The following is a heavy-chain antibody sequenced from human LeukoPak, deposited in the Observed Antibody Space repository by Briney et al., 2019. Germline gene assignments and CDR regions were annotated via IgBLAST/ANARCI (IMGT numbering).Heavy chain of an antibody. V-gene: IGHV1-18*01. Sequence: ASVKVSCKASGYTFTSYGISWVRQAPGQGLEWMGWISAYNGNTNYAQKLQGRVTMTTDTSTSAAYMELRSLRSDDTAVYYCARSPSAGLRFSEWLFLFDYWGQGTLVTVSS. CDR2: ISAYNGNT. D-gene: IGHD3-3*01. CDR3: ARSPSAGLRFSEWLFLFDY. J-gene: IGHJ4*02. CDR1: GYTFTSYG.